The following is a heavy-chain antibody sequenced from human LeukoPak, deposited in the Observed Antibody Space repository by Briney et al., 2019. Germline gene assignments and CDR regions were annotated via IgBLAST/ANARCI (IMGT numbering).Heavy chain of an antibody. D-gene: IGHD6-19*01. CDR1: GFSFSSYA. CDR3: ARVPTAVYWYFDL. CDR2: ISGGGGST. J-gene: IGHJ2*01. V-gene: IGHV3-23*01. Sequence: GGSLRLSCAASGFSFSSYAMTWVRQATGKGLEWVSGISGGGGSTNYADSVKGRFTISRDNSKNTLSLQMNSLRPEDTAVYYCARVPTAVYWYFDLWGRGALVTVSS.